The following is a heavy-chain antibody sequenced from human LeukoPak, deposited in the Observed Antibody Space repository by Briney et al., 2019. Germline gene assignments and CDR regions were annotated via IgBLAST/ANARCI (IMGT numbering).Heavy chain of an antibody. J-gene: IGHJ4*02. Sequence: GGSLRLSCAASGFTFSGFWTHWVRQAPGKGLVWVSCISFDGSDATYADSVKGRFTISRDNAKNTLHLQMDSLTVEDTAVYYCARDQVVRGVDYFDYWGQGTLVTVSS. D-gene: IGHD3-10*01. CDR1: GFTFSGFW. CDR3: ARDQVVRGVDYFDY. CDR2: ISFDGSDA. V-gene: IGHV3-74*01.